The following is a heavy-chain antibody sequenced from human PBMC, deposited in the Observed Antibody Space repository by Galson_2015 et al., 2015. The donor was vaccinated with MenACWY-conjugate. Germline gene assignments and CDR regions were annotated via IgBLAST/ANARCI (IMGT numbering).Heavy chain of an antibody. D-gene: IGHD1-26*01. J-gene: IGHJ6*02. CDR3: ARHPPGGRGLDV. CDR1: GYSFTNYW. CDR2: FNPANSET. V-gene: IGHV5-51*01. Sequence: QSGAEVKKPGESLKISCKGSGYSFTNYWIGWVRQMPGKGLEWMGLFNPANSETRYSPSFQGQVTISADESIRTAYLQWTSLKASDTAMYYCARHPPGGRGLDVWGRGTTVTVSS.